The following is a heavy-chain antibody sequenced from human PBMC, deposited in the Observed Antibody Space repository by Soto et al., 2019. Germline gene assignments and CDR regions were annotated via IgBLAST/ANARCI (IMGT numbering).Heavy chain of an antibody. CDR1: GFTVSSNY. J-gene: IGHJ6*02. CDR3: PIDPPAPRHGTDV. CDR2: IYSGGST. V-gene: IGHV3-53*01. Sequence: GGSLRLSCAASGFTVSSNYMSWVRQAPGKGLEWGAVIYSGGSTYYADSVRGRFTISRDNSKNTLYLQMKSLRTEDTAVKYFPIDPPAPRHGTDVGDQATTVTLSS.